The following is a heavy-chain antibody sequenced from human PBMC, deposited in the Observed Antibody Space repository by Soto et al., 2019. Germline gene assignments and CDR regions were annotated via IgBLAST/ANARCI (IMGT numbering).Heavy chain of an antibody. Sequence: PSATLSLTCTVSGRSISSYYWSWIRQPPGKGLEWIGYIYYSGSTNYNPSLKSRVTISVDTSKNQFSLKLSSVTAADTAVYYCARGLTGVDYWGQGTLVTVSS. CDR1: GRSISSYY. CDR2: IYYSGST. D-gene: IGHD7-27*01. J-gene: IGHJ4*02. V-gene: IGHV4-59*01. CDR3: ARGLTGVDY.